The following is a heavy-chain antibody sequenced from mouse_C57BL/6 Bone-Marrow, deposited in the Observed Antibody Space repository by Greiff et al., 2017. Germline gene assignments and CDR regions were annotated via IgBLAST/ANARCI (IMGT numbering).Heavy chain of an antibody. J-gene: IGHJ1*01. CDR3: AIYDGYYFDV. D-gene: IGHD2-3*01. Sequence: QVQLKQSGPGLVQPSQSLSITCTVSGFSLTSYGVHWVRQSPGKGLEWLGVIWSGGSTDYTAAFISRLSISKDNSKSQVFFKMNSLQANDTAIYYCAIYDGYYFDVWGAGTTVTVSS. CDR2: IWSGGST. CDR1: GFSLTSYG. V-gene: IGHV2-2*02.